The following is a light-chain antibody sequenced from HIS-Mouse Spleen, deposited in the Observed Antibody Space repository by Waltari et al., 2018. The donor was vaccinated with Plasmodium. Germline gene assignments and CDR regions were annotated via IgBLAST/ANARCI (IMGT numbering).Light chain of an antibody. J-gene: IGLJ2*01. V-gene: IGLV3-25*03. CDR3: QSADSSGTYRV. Sequence: SYELTQPPSVSVSPGQTARITCSGDALPQQYAYWYQQKPGQAPVLVIYKDSERPSGIPRRFSGASSGTTVTLTISGVQAEDEADDYCQSADSSGTYRVFGGGTKLTVL. CDR1: ALPQQY. CDR2: KDS.